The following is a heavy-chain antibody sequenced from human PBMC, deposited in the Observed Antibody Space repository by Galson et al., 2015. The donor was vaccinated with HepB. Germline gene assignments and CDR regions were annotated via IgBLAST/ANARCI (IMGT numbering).Heavy chain of an antibody. V-gene: IGHV1-69*06. D-gene: IGHD2-2*01. CDR2: IIPIFGTA. CDR3: ARGGIGVVEPAAMTWFDR. CDR1: GGTSNNYD. J-gene: IGHJ5*02. Sequence: SVKVSCKASGGTSNNYDISWVRQAPGQGLEWMGGIIPIFGTANYAQKLRGRVTITADKSTSTAYMELSSLRVEDTAVYYCARGGIGVVEPAAMTWFDRWGQGTLVTVSS.